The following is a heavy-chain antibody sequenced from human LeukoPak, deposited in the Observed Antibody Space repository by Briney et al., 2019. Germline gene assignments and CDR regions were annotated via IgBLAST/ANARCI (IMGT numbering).Heavy chain of an antibody. CDR1: GLSFSTYS. D-gene: IGHD3-9*01. J-gene: IGHJ4*02. CDR3: AREPYDILTGYYKAGYDY. V-gene: IGHV3-21*01. CDR2: ISSSSIYR. Sequence: AGGSLRLSCAASGLSFSTYSMNWVRQVPGKGLEWVSSISSSSIYRYYADSVKGRFTISRDNAKKSLYLQMNSLRTEDTAVYYCAREPYDILTGYYKAGYDYWGQGTLVTVSS.